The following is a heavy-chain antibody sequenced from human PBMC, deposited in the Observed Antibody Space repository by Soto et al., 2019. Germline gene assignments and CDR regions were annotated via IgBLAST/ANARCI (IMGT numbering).Heavy chain of an antibody. CDR3: ARAPTTVTTSYYFDY. Sequence: QVQLVESGGGVVQPGRSLRLSCAASGFTFSSYAMHWVRQAPGKGLEWVAVISYDGSNKYYADSVKGRFTFSRDNSKNTLYLQMNSLRAEDTAVYYCARAPTTVTTSYYFDYWSQGTLVTVSS. J-gene: IGHJ4*02. CDR1: GFTFSSYA. D-gene: IGHD4-17*01. CDR2: ISYDGSNK. V-gene: IGHV3-30-3*01.